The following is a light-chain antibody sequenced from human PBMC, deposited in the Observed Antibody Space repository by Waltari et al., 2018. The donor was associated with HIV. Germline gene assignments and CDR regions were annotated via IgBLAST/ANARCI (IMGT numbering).Light chain of an antibody. J-gene: IGLJ3*02. V-gene: IGLV10-54*04. Sequence: QAGLTQPPSLSKDLRQTATLTCTGDKNNVDHQGAAWLKHRQGHPPKLLFYRNNNRPSGIPDRCSACRSGNTASLNISGLLADDEADYFCAAWDTSLGGWVFGGGTQLTVL. CDR3: AAWDTSLGGWV. CDR2: RNN. CDR1: KNNVDHQG.